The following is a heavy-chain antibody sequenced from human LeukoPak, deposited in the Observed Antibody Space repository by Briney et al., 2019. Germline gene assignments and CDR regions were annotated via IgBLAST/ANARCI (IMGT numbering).Heavy chain of an antibody. D-gene: IGHD2-21*02. CDR3: ARAGYCGGDCSEAFDI. V-gene: IGHV1-18*01. J-gene: IGHJ3*02. CDR2: ISAYNGNT. Sequence: ASVKVSCKASGYTFTSYGISWVRQAPGQGLEWMGWISAYNGNTNYAQKLQGRVTMTTDTSTSTAYMELRSLRSDDTAVYYCARAGYCGGDCSEAFDIWGQGTMVTVSS. CDR1: GYTFTSYG.